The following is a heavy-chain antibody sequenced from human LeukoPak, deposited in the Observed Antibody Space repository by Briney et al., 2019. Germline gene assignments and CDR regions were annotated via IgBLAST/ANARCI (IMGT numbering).Heavy chain of an antibody. V-gene: IGHV3-7*01. CDR2: INPAGSET. CDR3: ARFGYVAAVDV. J-gene: IGHJ4*02. Sequence: PGGSLRLSCAASTFTFSTYWMTWIRQAPGTGLEWVANINPAGSETYYVDPVKGRFSIPRDNAKNLVYLQMNSLRAEDTAVYHCARFGYVAAVDVWGQGTPVTVSS. CDR1: TFTFSTYW. D-gene: IGHD2-15*01.